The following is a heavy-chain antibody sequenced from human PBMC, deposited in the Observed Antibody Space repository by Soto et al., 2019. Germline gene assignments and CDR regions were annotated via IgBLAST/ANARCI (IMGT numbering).Heavy chain of an antibody. D-gene: IGHD1-26*01. CDR1: GFTFSSYG. CDR2: ISYDGSNK. CDR3: AKVGPELDFPH. Sequence: QVQLVESGGGVVQPGRSLRLSCAASGFTFSSYGMHWVRQAPGKGLEWVAVISYDGSNKYYADSVKGRFTISRDNSKNSLYLQMNSLRAEDTAVFYCAKVGPELDFPHWGQGTLVTVSS. V-gene: IGHV3-30*18. J-gene: IGHJ1*01.